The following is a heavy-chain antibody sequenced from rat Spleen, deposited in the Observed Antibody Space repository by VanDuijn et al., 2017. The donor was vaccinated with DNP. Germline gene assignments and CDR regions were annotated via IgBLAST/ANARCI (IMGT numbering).Heavy chain of an antibody. V-gene: IGHV5-22*01. CDR3: XXXVLXXXVXXX. CDR2: ISYDGGTT. J-gene: IGHJ2*01. D-gene: IGHD4-4*01. Sequence: EVHLVESGGGLVQPGRSLKLSCAASGFTFSDYYMAWVRPSPTKGLEWVAYISYDGGTTNYADSVKGRFTISRDNAKNTLYLQMKSLRTADMAXXYCXXXVLXXXVXXXWGQGVXXTVSS. CDR1: GFTFSDYY.